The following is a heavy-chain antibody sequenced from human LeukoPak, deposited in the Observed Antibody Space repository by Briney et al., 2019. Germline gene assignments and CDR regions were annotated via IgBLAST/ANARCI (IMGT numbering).Heavy chain of an antibody. V-gene: IGHV3-23*01. CDR2: ISGSGGST. D-gene: IGHD4-17*01. CDR3: ARSHGDFYYFDY. CDR1: GFTFSSYA. J-gene: IGHJ4*02. Sequence: GGSLRLSCAASGFTFSSYAMSWVRQAPGKGLEWVSAISGSGGSTYYADSVKGRFTISRDNCKNTLYLQMNSLRDEDTAVYYCARSHGDFYYFDYWGQGTLVTVSS.